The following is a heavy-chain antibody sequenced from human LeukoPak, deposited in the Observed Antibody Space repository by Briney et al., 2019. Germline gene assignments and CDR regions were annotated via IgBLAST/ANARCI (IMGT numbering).Heavy chain of an antibody. CDR1: GYTFTSYY. Sequence: GASVKVSCKASGYTFTSYYMHWVRQAPGQGLEWMGIINPSGGSTSYAQQFQGRVTMTRDTSTSTVYMELSSLRSEDTAVYYCARVKEARRVAVAIDYFDYWGQGTLVTVSS. CDR2: INPSGGST. V-gene: IGHV1-46*01. D-gene: IGHD6-19*01. J-gene: IGHJ4*02. CDR3: ARVKEARRVAVAIDYFDY.